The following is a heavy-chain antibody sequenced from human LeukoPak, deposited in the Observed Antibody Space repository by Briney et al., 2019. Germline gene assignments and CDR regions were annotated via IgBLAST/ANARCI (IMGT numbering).Heavy chain of an antibody. Sequence: GGSLRLSCAASGFTFSSYGMHWVRQAPGKGLEWLAAIWYDGSNKYYADSVKGRFTISRDNAKNSLYLQMNSLRAEDTAVYYCARGRITMVRGVIPYFDYWGQGTLVTVSS. J-gene: IGHJ4*02. CDR3: ARGRITMVRGVIPYFDY. CDR1: GFTFSSYG. V-gene: IGHV3-33*01. CDR2: IWYDGSNK. D-gene: IGHD3-10*01.